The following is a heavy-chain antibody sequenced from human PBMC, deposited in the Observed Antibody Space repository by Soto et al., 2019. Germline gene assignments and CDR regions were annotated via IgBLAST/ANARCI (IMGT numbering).Heavy chain of an antibody. CDR1: GGTFSSYA. D-gene: IGHD2-2*01. J-gene: IGHJ6*02. V-gene: IGHV1-69*13. CDR3: ARKLGYCSSTSCYLVSTYGMDV. CDR2: IIPIFGTA. Sequence: SVKVSCKASGGTFSSYAISLVRQAPGQGLEWMGGIIPIFGTANYAQKFQGRVTITADESTSTAYMELSSLRSEDTAVYYCARKLGYCSSTSCYLVSTYGMDVWGQGTTVTVSS.